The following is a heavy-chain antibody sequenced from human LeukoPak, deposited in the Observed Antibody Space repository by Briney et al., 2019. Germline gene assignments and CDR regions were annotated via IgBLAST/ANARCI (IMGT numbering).Heavy chain of an antibody. D-gene: IGHD2-2*02. Sequence: GRSLRLSCAASGFTFSSYAMHWVRQAPGKGLEWVAVISYDGSNKYYADSVKGRFTISRDNSKNTLYLQMNSLRAEDTAVYYRARALIPSDDLDYWGQGTLVTVSS. CDR2: ISYDGSNK. V-gene: IGHV3-30*04. CDR1: GFTFSSYA. J-gene: IGHJ4*02. CDR3: ARALIPSDDLDY.